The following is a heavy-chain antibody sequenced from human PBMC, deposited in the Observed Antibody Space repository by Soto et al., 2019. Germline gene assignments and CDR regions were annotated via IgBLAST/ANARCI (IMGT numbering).Heavy chain of an antibody. Sequence: PSETLSLTCTVSGDSISSAVYYWSWIRQHSGKGLEWIGYIYYSGSTYYNPSLKSRVSISLDSSQNQISLRLTSVTAADTAVYFCARVTYGNYDYWGPGALVTVSS. CDR2: IYYSGST. V-gene: IGHV4-31*03. CDR1: GDSISSAVYY. CDR3: ARVTYGNYDY. J-gene: IGHJ4*02. D-gene: IGHD3-10*01.